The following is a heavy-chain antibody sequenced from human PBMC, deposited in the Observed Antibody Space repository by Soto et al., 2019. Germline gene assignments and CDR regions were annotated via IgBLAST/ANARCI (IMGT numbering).Heavy chain of an antibody. D-gene: IGHD3-3*01. V-gene: IGHV4-4*07. J-gene: IGHJ6*02. Sequence: SETLSLTCTVSGGSISSYYWSWIRQPAGKGLEWIGRIYTSGSTNYNPSLKSRVTMSVDTSKNQFSLKLSSVTAADTAVYYCAGTPGLSDLNFYYYYYYGMEVWGQGTTVTGSS. CDR1: GGSISSYY. CDR2: IYTSGST. CDR3: AGTPGLSDLNFYYYYYYGMEV.